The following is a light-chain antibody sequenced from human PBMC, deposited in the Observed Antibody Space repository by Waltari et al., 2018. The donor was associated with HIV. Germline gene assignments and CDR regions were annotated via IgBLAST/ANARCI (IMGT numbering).Light chain of an antibody. CDR3: QTWGTGIYVV. CDR1: SGHSSYA. J-gene: IGLJ2*01. Sequence: QLVLTQSPSASASLGASVKLTCTLSSGHSSYAIAWHQQQPEKGPRYLMKLNSDGSHSKGDGIPVRFSGSSSGAERYLTIARLQSEDESDYYCQTWGTGIYVVFGGVTKLTVL. CDR2: LNSDGSH. V-gene: IGLV4-69*01.